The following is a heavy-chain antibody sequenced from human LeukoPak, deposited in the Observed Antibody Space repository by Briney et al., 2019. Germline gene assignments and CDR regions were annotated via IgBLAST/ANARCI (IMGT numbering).Heavy chain of an antibody. CDR1: GFTFSSYS. Sequence: GGSLRLSCAASGFTFSSYSMNWVRQAPGKGLEWVSSISSSSSYIYYADSVKGRFTISRDNAKNSLYLQMNSLRAEDTAVYYCARVRFSLYYYDSSGYYRGYFQHWGQGTLVTVSS. D-gene: IGHD3-22*01. J-gene: IGHJ1*01. CDR2: ISSSSSYI. V-gene: IGHV3-21*01. CDR3: ARVRFSLYYYDSSGYYRGYFQH.